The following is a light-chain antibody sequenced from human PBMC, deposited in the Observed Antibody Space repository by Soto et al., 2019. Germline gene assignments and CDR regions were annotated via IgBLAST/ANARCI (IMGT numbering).Light chain of an antibody. J-gene: IGLJ1*01. CDR3: CSFAGDSTVL. CDR1: SSDIGTYKY. CDR2: EAS. Sequence: QSVLTQPASVSGSPGQSITISCTGTSSDIGTYKYVSWFQHHPGKAPKLLIYEASKRPSGVSNRFSGSKSGNTASLTISGLQAEDEAAYYCCSFAGDSTVLFGIGTKVTVL. V-gene: IGLV2-23*01.